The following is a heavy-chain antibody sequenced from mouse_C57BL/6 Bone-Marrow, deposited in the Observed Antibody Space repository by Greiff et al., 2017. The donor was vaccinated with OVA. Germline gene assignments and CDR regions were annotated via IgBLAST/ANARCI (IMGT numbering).Heavy chain of an antibody. Sequence: QVQLQQPGAELVKPGASVKLSCKASGYTFTSYWMHWVKQRPGQGLEWIGMIHPNSGSTNYNEKFKSKATLTVDKSSSTAYMQLSSLTSENSAVYYCARWVDGYYLYYAMDYWGQGTSVTVSS. CDR2: IHPNSGST. D-gene: IGHD2-3*01. J-gene: IGHJ4*01. CDR3: ARWVDGYYLYYAMDY. V-gene: IGHV1-64*01. CDR1: GYTFTSYW.